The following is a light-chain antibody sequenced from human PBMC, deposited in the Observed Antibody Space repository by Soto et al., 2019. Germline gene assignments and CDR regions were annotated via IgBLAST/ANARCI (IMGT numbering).Light chain of an antibody. Sequence: EVVLTQSPGTLSLSPGERATLSCRASQSVSNKYLAWYQQKPGQAPRLLIFGSYDRATGIPDRFSGSGSGTDCTPTISRLETEYFAVYYCQQYGSSPPYSYGQGTKLEMK. CDR2: GSY. V-gene: IGKV3-20*01. J-gene: IGKJ2*01. CDR3: QQYGSSPPYS. CDR1: QSVSNKY.